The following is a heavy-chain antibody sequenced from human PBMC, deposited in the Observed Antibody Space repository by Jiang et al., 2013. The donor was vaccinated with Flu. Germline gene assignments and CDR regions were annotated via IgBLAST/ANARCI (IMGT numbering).Heavy chain of an antibody. J-gene: IGHJ6*02. Sequence: QLLESGGGVVQPGRSLRLSCAASGFTFSSYGMHWVRQAPGKGLEWVAVIWYDGSNKYYADSVKGRFTISRDNSKNTLYLQMNSLRAEDTAVYYCARDLVVPANGMDVWGQGTTVTVSS. CDR1: GFTFSSYG. CDR2: IWYDGSNK. V-gene: IGHV3-33*01. D-gene: IGHD2-2*01. CDR3: ARDLVVPANGMDV.